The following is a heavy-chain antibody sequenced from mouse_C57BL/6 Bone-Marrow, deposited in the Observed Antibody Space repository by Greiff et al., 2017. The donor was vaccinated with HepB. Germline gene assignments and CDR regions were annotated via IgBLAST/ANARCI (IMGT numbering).Heavy chain of an antibody. D-gene: IGHD2-1*01. J-gene: IGHJ4*01. CDR2: IRNKANNHAT. CDR1: GFTFSDAW. CDR3: TSNYVDYAMDY. V-gene: IGHV6-6*01. Sequence: EVQRVESGGGLVQPGGSMKLSCAASGFTFSDAWMDWVRQSPEEGLEWVAEIRNKANNHATYYAESVKGRFTISRDDSKSSVYLQMNSVRAEDTGIYCCTSNYVDYAMDYWGQGTSVTVSS.